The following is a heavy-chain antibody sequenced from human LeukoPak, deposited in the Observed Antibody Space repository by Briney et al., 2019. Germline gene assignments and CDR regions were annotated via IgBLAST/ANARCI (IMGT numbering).Heavy chain of an antibody. V-gene: IGHV3-20*04. CDR2: INWNGDST. CDR1: GFIFDDYA. Sequence: AGGSLRLSCAASGFIFDDYAMSWVRQAPGKGLEWVSGINWNGDSTGYADSVRGRFTISRDNAKNSLYLQINSLKAVDTAFYYCARDPEGAGWFDPWGQGTLVTVSS. D-gene: IGHD1-14*01. CDR3: ARDPEGAGWFDP. J-gene: IGHJ5*02.